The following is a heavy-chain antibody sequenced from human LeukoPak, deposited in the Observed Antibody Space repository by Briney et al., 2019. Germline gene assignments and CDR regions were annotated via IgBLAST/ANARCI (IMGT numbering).Heavy chain of an antibody. J-gene: IGHJ4*02. CDR1: GYSLSSGYY. V-gene: IGHV4-38-2*01. CDR2: IYHSGST. Sequence: PSETLSLTCAVSGYSLSSGYYWGWIRQPPGKGLEWIGSIYHSGSTYYNPSLKSRVTISVDTSKNQFSLKLSSVTAADTAVYYCARTIPGPFDYWGQGTLVTVSS. D-gene: IGHD1-14*01. CDR3: ARTIPGPFDY.